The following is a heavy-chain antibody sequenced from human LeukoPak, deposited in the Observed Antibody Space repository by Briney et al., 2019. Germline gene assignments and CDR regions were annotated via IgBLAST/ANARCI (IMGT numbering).Heavy chain of an antibody. D-gene: IGHD4-11*01. V-gene: IGHV1-69*13. CDR2: IIPIFGTA. CDR3: ARDDYPGRFDP. J-gene: IGHJ5*02. CDR1: GYSFTSYG. Sequence: GASVKVSCKASGYSFTSYGISWVRQAPGQGLEWMGGIIPIFGTANYAQKFQGRVTITADESTSTAYMELSSLRSEDTAVYYCARDDYPGRFDPWGQGTLVTVSS.